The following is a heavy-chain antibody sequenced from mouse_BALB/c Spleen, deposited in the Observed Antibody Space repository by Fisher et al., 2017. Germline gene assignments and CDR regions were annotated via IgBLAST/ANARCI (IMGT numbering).Heavy chain of an antibody. Sequence: RFTISRDNAKNTLYLQMSSLKSEDTAMYYCARQRKNYYGSSYSWYFDVWGAGTTVTVS. J-gene: IGHJ1*01. D-gene: IGHD1-1*01. V-gene: IGHV5-12-2*01. CDR3: ARQRKNYYGSSYSWYFDV.